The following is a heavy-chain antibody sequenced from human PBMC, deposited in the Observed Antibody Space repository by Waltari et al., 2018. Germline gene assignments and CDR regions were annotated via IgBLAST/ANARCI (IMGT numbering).Heavy chain of an antibody. CDR2: ISYDGRNK. D-gene: IGHD6-13*01. CDR3: ARQTRYSSSLVY. Sequence: QVQLVESGGGVVQPGGSLRLSCAASGFTFTNYAMHWVRQAPGKGLDGAAIISYDGRNKYYADSVKSRFTISRDNSKNTLYLQMNSLRAEDTAVYYCARQTRYSSSLVYWGQGTLVTVSS. V-gene: IGHV3-30*04. J-gene: IGHJ4*02. CDR1: GFTFTNYA.